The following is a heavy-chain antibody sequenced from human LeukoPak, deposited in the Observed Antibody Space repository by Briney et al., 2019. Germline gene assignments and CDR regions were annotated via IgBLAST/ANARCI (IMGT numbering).Heavy chain of an antibody. J-gene: IGHJ4*02. V-gene: IGHV4-4*02. CDR2: IHRSGSP. CDR3: AREILGGFNPGAY. CDR1: LDSTTSNF. D-gene: IGHD1-14*01. Sequence: SETLSLTCTLSLDSTTSNFWSWVRQPTGKGLEWIGEIHRSGSPNYNPSLQSRVTISIDRSRNQIALELSSVTAADTAVYYCAREILGGFNPGAYWGQGTLVTVSS.